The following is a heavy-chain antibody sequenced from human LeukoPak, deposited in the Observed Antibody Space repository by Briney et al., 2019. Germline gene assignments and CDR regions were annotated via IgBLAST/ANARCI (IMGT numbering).Heavy chain of an antibody. V-gene: IGHV1-2*02. CDR2: INPNSGGT. CDR3: ARGNRYCSSTSCLLFDY. J-gene: IGHJ4*02. Sequence: RASVKVSCKASGYTFTGYYMHWVRQAPRQGLEWMGWINPNSGGTNYAQKFQGRVTMTRDTSISTAYMELSRLRSDDTAVYYCARGNRYCSSTSCLLFDYWGQGTLVTVSS. D-gene: IGHD2-2*01. CDR1: GYTFTGYY.